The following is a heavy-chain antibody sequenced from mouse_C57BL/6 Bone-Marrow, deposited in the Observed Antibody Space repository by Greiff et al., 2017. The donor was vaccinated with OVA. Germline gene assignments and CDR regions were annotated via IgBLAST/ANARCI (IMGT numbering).Heavy chain of an antibody. CDR3: ARSHYEGYYAMDY. CDR1: GYTFTSYW. CDR2: IYPGSGST. D-gene: IGHD1-1*01. V-gene: IGHV1-55*01. Sequence: VQLQQPGAELVKPGASVKMSCKASGYTFTSYWITWVKQRPGQGLEWIGDIYPGSGSTNYNEKFKSKATLTVDTSSSTAYMQLSSLSSDDSAVYYCARSHYEGYYAMDYWGQGTSVTVSS. J-gene: IGHJ4*01.